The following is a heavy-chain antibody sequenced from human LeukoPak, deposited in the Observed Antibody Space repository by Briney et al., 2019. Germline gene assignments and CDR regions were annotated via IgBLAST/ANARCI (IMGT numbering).Heavy chain of an antibody. V-gene: IGHV4-61*02. J-gene: IGHJ4*02. D-gene: IGHD1-26*01. Sequence: SQTLSLTCTVSGGSISSGSYHWSWIRQPAVKGLEWIGRIYTSGSTNYNPSLKSRVTISVDTSKNQFSLKLSSVTAADTAVYYCARDPFSGSYEYYFDYWGQGTLVTVSS. CDR1: GGSISSGSYH. CDR2: IYTSGST. CDR3: ARDPFSGSYEYYFDY.